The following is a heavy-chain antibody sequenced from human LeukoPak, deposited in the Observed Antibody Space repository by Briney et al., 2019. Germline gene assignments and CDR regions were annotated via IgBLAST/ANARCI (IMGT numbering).Heavy chain of an antibody. Sequence: SQTLSLTCTVSGGSISSGTSYWSWIRQHPGKGLEWIGYICYTGTTYYNPSLKSRVTISVDTSKNQFSLKLSSVTAADTAVYYCARGDGGNSGGYWFDPWGQGTLVSVSS. V-gene: IGHV4-31*03. CDR2: ICYTGTT. J-gene: IGHJ5*02. CDR1: GGSISSGTSY. D-gene: IGHD4-23*01. CDR3: ARGDGGNSGGYWFDP.